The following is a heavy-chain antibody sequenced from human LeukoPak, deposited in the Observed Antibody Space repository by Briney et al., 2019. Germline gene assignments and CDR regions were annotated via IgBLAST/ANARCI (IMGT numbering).Heavy chain of an antibody. D-gene: IGHD2-15*01. CDR3: ARDGGTPTPFDY. V-gene: IGHV3-74*01. Sequence: GGSLRLSCAASGFTVSSNYMTWVRQAPGKGLVWVSRITNDETNTNHAVSVNGRFTISRDNAKSTVYLQITSLTADDTAVYYCARDGGTPTPFDYWGQGTLVTVSS. CDR1: GFTVSSNY. J-gene: IGHJ4*02. CDR2: ITNDETNT.